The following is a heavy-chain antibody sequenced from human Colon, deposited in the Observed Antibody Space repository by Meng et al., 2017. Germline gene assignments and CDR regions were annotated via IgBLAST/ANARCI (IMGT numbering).Heavy chain of an antibody. Sequence: QGQLVQSGAEVKKPGASVKVSCKASGYTFTDYHMHWVRQAPGQGLEWMGRIDPNSGGTNYAQKFQGRVTMTRDTSITTAYMELSRLRSDDTAVYYCARVLFSGSYPSGYWGQGTLVTVSS. CDR2: IDPNSGGT. CDR3: ARVLFSGSYPSGY. J-gene: IGHJ4*02. V-gene: IGHV1-2*06. D-gene: IGHD1-26*01. CDR1: GYTFTDYH.